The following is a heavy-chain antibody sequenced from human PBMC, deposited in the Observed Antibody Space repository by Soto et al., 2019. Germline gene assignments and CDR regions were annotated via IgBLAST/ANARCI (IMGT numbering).Heavy chain of an antibody. Sequence: GASVKVSCKASGYTFTTYAIHWVRQAPGQRPEWMRWINTGKGNTRYSQKFQGRVTFARDTLATTVYLELSSLKSEDTAVYYCARESTVVLRSCFDYWGQGSLVTVSS. CDR2: INTGKGNT. CDR3: ARESTVVLRSCFDY. D-gene: IGHD2-8*01. J-gene: IGHJ4*02. V-gene: IGHV1-3*04. CDR1: GYTFTTYA.